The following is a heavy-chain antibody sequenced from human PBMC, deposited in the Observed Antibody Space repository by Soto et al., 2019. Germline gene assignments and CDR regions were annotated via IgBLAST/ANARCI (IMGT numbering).Heavy chain of an antibody. V-gene: IGHV3-30-3*01. Sequence: WSLRLSCTASGFMFSAYAMLWVRQAPGKGLEWVAAMSYDGTNKYYADSLKGRFTISRDNSKNTLFLQMSSLTADDSAVYYCARDPSPYTSGWYGIDFWGLGTLVTVS. CDR2: MSYDGTNK. CDR1: GFMFSAYA. CDR3: ARDPSPYTSGWYGIDF. D-gene: IGHD6-19*01. J-gene: IGHJ4*01.